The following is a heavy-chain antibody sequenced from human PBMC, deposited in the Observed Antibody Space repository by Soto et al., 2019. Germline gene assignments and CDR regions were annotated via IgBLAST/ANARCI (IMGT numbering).Heavy chain of an antibody. Sequence: PSETLSLTCTVSGGSVTSYYWSCIRQPPGKTLEWIGTIYYSGSTNYNPSLKSRVTISVDTSKNQFSLKLGSVTAADTAVYFCARALYGSGVPDVWGQGTTVTVSS. D-gene: IGHD3-10*01. CDR3: ARALYGSGVPDV. CDR2: IYYSGST. J-gene: IGHJ6*02. CDR1: GGSVTSYY. V-gene: IGHV4-59*02.